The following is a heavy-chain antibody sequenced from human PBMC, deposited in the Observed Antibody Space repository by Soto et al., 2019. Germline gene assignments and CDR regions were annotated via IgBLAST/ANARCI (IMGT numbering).Heavy chain of an antibody. V-gene: IGHV1-18*04. Sequence: ASVKVSCKASGYTFTSYGISWVQQAPGQGLEWMGWISTFHGNTNYAQKFQGSVTMTTDTSTSTAYMQLRSLTSDDTAIYYCARDTYGTTGYPFDYWRQVTRVTVSS. D-gene: IGHD3-22*01. CDR1: GYTFTSYG. CDR2: ISTFHGNT. CDR3: ARDTYGTTGYPFDY. J-gene: IGHJ4*02.